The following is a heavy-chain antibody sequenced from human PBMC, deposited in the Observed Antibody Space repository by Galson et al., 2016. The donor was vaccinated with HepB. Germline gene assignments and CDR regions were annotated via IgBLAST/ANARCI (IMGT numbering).Heavy chain of an antibody. CDR3: ARVPLGGIYRWYFDY. CDR1: DGSFSDSY. D-gene: IGHD3-16*02. V-gene: IGHV4-34*01. Sequence: SETLSLTCAVYDGSFSDSYWSWIRQPPGKGLEWIGEINHSGSTNYNPSLKSRVTISVDTSKNQFSLNLTSVTAADTAVYYCARVPLGGIYRWYFDYWGQGTLVTVSS. CDR2: INHSGST. J-gene: IGHJ4*02.